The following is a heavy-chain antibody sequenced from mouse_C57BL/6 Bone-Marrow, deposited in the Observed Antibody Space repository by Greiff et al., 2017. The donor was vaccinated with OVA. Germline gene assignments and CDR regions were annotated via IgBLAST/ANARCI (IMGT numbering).Heavy chain of an antibody. CDR2: IDPAYDIA. D-gene: IGHD1-1*01. CDR3: ARGNVGSSFYAMDY. J-gene: IGHJ4*01. V-gene: IGHV14-3*01. Sequence: EVQLQQSVAELVRPGASVKLSCTASGFDIKNTYMHCVQQRPQQALAWLGRIDPAYDIAKSAPKFPGKATMTADTSSNTAYLQLSSLSSEDTAVYCCARGNVGSSFYAMDYWGQGTSVTVSS. CDR1: GFDIKNTY.